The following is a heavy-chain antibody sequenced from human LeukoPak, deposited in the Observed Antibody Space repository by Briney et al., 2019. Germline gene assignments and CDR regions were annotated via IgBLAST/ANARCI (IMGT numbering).Heavy chain of an antibody. V-gene: IGHV4-34*01. CDR3: ARRWNYGRNYYIDV. CDR1: GGSFGNYY. Sequence: SETLSLTCAVYGGSFGNYYWSWIRQPPGKGLEWIGEINDSGRINYNPSLMSRVTVSVYTSKNQFSLRLTSVTATDTAVYYCARRWNYGRNYYIDVWGNGATVSVSS. D-gene: IGHD1-7*01. CDR2: INDSGRI. J-gene: IGHJ6*03.